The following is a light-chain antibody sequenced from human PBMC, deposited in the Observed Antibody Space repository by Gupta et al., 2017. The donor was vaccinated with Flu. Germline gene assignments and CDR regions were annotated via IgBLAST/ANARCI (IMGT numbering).Light chain of an antibody. J-gene: IGLJ2*01. CDR3: HSTESSGNHQV. V-gene: IGLV3-10*01. CDR1: ALPKKY. Sequence: GQTARITCSGDALPKKYAYWYQQKSGQAPVLVIYEDNKRPSGIPERFSGSSSGTTVTLTISGVQVEDEADYYCHSTESSGNHQVFGGGTKLTVL. CDR2: EDN.